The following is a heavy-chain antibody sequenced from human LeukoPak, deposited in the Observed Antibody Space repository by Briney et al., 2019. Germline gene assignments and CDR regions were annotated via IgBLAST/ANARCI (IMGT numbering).Heavy chain of an antibody. Sequence: ASVKVSCKVSGYTLTELSMHWVRQAPGKGLEWMGGFDPEDGETIYAQKFQGRVTMTEDTSTDTAYMELSSLRSEDTAVYYCATAGATLLSDWFDPWGQGTLVTVSS. J-gene: IGHJ5*02. CDR3: ATAGATLLSDWFDP. CDR2: FDPEDGET. CDR1: GYTLTELS. V-gene: IGHV1-24*01. D-gene: IGHD5-12*01.